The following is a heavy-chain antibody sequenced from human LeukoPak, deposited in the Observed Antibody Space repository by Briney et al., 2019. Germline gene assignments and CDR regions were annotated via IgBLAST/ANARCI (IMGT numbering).Heavy chain of an antibody. D-gene: IGHD3-3*01. J-gene: IGHJ4*02. V-gene: IGHV1-2*02. CDR3: ARGGEGVLRFLEWLLSTLDY. CDR1: GYTFTGYY. Sequence: ASVKVSCKASGYTFTGYYMHWVRHAPGQGLEWMGWINPNSGGTNYAQKFQGRVTMTRDTSISTAYMELSRLRSDDTAVYYCARGGEGVLRFLEWLLSTLDYWGQGTLVTVSS. CDR2: INPNSGGT.